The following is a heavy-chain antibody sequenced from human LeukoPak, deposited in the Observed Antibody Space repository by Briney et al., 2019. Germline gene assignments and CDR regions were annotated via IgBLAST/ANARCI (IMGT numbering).Heavy chain of an antibody. CDR1: GFTFSSYS. D-gene: IGHD4-17*01. Sequence: PGGSLRLSCAASGFTFSSYSMNWVRQAPGKGLEWVSSISSSSSYIYYADSVKGRFTVSRDNSKNTLYLQMNSLRAEDTAVYYCATSYGDHAKGAFDIWGQGTMVTVSS. V-gene: IGHV3-21*04. CDR2: ISSSSSYI. J-gene: IGHJ3*02. CDR3: ATSYGDHAKGAFDI.